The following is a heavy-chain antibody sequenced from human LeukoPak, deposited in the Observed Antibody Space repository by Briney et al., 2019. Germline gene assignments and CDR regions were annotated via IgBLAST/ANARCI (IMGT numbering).Heavy chain of an antibody. Sequence: GGSLRLSCAASGFTFSSYGMNWVRQAPGKGLEWLASIRSHNSDTYYADSLKGRFTISRDNSKNTLYLQMDNLSVDDTAVFYCVNGESFYGDYGFDYWGQGTLVTVSS. CDR3: VNGESFYGDYGFDY. D-gene: IGHD4-17*01. CDR1: GFTFSSYG. V-gene: IGHV3-30*02. J-gene: IGHJ4*02. CDR2: IRSHNSDT.